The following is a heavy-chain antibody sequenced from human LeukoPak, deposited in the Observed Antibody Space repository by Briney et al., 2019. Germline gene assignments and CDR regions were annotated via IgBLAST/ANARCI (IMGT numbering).Heavy chain of an antibody. Sequence: XLSXAACGXTFSDYWMSGVRQSRGKGGEGGANIKEDGSEKYYVDSVRGGFTISRENAKNSVYLQMDSLRAEDTAVYYCARDSRFCTSYNCRGDAFDIWGQGTMVTVTS. J-gene: IGHJ3*02. CDR3: ARDSRFCTSYNCRGDAFDI. D-gene: IGHD1-1*01. V-gene: IGHV3-7*01. CDR1: GXTFSDYW. CDR2: IKEDGSEK.